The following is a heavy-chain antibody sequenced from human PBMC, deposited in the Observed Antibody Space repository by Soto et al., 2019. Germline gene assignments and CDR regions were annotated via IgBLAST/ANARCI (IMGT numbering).Heavy chain of an antibody. J-gene: IGHJ5*02. V-gene: IGHV3-11*04. CDR1: GFTFRDYY. Sequence: EASLRLSCAASGFTFRDYYMTWIRQAPGKGLELVSFISSSGNSIYYADSVKGRFTISRDNAKKSLYLQMNSLRAEDTAVYYCARGKFANRNWFDPWGQGTLVSLSS. CDR3: ARGKFANRNWFDP. CDR2: ISSSGNSI. D-gene: IGHD3-16*01.